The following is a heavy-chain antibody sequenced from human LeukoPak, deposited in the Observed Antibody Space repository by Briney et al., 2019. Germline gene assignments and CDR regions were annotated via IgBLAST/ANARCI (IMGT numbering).Heavy chain of an antibody. V-gene: IGHV1-18*01. J-gene: IGHJ4*02. Sequence: ASVKVSCKASGYTFSSYGISWVRQAPGQGLEWMGWISGYNGNTNYAQNLQGRVTMTTDTSTSTAYMELRSLRSDDTAVYYCARGLFGGYFDYWGLGTLVTVSS. CDR1: GYTFSSYG. CDR3: ARGLFGGYFDY. CDR2: ISGYNGNT. D-gene: IGHD3-10*01.